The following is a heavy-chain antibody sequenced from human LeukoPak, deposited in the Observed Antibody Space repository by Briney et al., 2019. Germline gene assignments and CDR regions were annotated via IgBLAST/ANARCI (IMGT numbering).Heavy chain of an antibody. CDR3: ARESSGTYYHFDY. D-gene: IGHD1-26*01. J-gene: IGHJ4*02. CDR1: GFTFSSYS. Sequence: GGSLRLSCAASGFTFSSYSVNWVRQAPGKGLEWVSYISTSSSTRYYADSVKGRFTISRDNAKNSLYLQMNSLRDEDTAVYVCARESSGTYYHFDYWGQGTLVTVSS. V-gene: IGHV3-48*02. CDR2: ISTSSSTR.